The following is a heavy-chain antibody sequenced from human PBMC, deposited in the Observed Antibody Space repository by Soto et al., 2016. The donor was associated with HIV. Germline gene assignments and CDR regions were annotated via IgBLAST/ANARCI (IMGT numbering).Heavy chain of an antibody. Sequence: QVQLVQSGAEVKKPGASVKVSCKTSGYSFTSYGLSWVRQAPGQGLEWMGWISAYDGEPNYVQRLQGRVTMTTDRPTRTAYMELRNLRSDDTAVYYCAREDGYGGYARMDVWGQGTTVTVSS. V-gene: IGHV1-18*01. CDR2: ISAYDGEP. CDR3: AREDGYGGYARMDV. CDR1: GYSFTSYG. D-gene: IGHD5-12*01. J-gene: IGHJ6*02.